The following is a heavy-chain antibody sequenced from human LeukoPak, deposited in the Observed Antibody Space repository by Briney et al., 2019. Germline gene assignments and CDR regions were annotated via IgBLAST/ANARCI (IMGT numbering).Heavy chain of an antibody. CDR3: ARGLGVRGVPDY. J-gene: IGHJ4*02. CDR2: INHSGST. CDR1: GGSFSGYY. D-gene: IGHD3-10*01. Sequence: SETLSLTCAVYGGSFSGYYWSWIRQPPGKGLELIGEINHSGSTNYNPSLKSRVTISVDTSKNQFSLKLSSVTAADTAVYYCARGLGVRGVPDYWGQGTLVTVSS. V-gene: IGHV4-34*01.